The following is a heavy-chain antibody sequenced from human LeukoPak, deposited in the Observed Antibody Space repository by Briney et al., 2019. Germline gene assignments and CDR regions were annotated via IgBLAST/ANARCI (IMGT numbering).Heavy chain of an antibody. J-gene: IGHJ3*02. CDR2: MSRSGST. Sequence: SETLSLTCTVSVDSISSGDYYWSWIRQPAGKGLDWIGRMSRSGSTNYHPSLKSRVTISVDTSKNQFSLKLSSVTAADTAVYFCARGPYSYDSSGAFDIWGQGTMVTASS. CDR3: ARGPYSYDSSGAFDI. CDR1: VDSISSGDYY. V-gene: IGHV4-61*02. D-gene: IGHD3-22*01.